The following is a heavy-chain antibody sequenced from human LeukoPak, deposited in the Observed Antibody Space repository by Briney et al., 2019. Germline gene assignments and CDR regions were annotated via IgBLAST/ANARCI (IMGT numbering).Heavy chain of an antibody. CDR2: SYYSGST. CDR1: GGSISSSSYY. D-gene: IGHD3-10*02. Sequence: SETLSLTCTGSGGSISSSSYYWGGIRQPPGKRLGRIGSSYYSGSTYYNPSRKSLVTISVDTSKNQFSRKLRFVTAADTAVYYCERPLVRKCDYCYEHWGQGTLVTVSS. CDR3: ERPLVRKCDYCYEH. V-gene: IGHV4-39*01. J-gene: IGHJ5*02.